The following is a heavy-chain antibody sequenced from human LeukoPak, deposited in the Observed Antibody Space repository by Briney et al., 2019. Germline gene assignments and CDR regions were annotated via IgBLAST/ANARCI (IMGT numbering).Heavy chain of an antibody. Sequence: GGSLRLSCAASGFTFSSYAMSWVRQAPGKGLECISGFSGSGGSTYYADSVKGRFTISRDNAKNSLYLQMNSLRAEDTAVYYCARDPGTDGSSWYVLDNWGQGTLVTVSA. CDR3: ARDPGTDGSSWYVLDN. CDR2: FSGSGGST. CDR1: GFTFSSYA. V-gene: IGHV3-23*01. D-gene: IGHD6-13*01. J-gene: IGHJ4*02.